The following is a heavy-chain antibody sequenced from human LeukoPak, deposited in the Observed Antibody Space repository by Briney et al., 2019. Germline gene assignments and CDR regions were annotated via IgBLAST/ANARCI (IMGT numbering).Heavy chain of an antibody. D-gene: IGHD2-21*02. CDR2: IIPILGIA. V-gene: IGHV1-69*04. CDR1: GGTFSSYA. J-gene: IGHJ6*02. CDR3: ARGCGGDCYSPRYYYYYGMDV. Sequence: ASVKVSCKASGGTFSSYAISWVRQAPGQGLEWMGRIIPILGIANYAQKFQGRVTITADKSTSTAYMELSSLRSEDTAVYYCARGCGGDCYSPRYYYYYGMDVWGQGTTVTVSS.